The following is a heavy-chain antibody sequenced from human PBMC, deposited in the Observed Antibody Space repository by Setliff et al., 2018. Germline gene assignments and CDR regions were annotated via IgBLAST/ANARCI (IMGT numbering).Heavy chain of an antibody. J-gene: IGHJ5*02. V-gene: IGHV4-61*02. CDR1: GGSLNSGSYY. CDR3: ARDNTILGATDH. Sequence: SETLSLTCAVSGGSLNSGSYYWSWIRQSAERGLEWLGRLHTSGSTPYNPALNSRVTISVDTSTNQFSLRLTSLTAADTAVYFCARDNTILGATDHWGQGTLVTVSS. D-gene: IGHD1-26*01. CDR2: LHTSGST.